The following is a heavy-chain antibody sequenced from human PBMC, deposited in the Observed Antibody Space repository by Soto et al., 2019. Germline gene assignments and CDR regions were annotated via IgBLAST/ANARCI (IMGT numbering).Heavy chain of an antibody. CDR2: ISGSGGST. J-gene: IGHJ4*02. CDR3: ANVVNMGGDY. Sequence: EVQLLESGGGLVQPGGSLRLSWAAPGFTFSSYAMSWVRQAPGKGLEWVSAISGSGGSTYYADSVKGRFTISRDNSTNTLYLQMNSLRAEDTAVYYCANVVNMGGDYWGQGTLVTVSS. D-gene: IGHD2-21*01. V-gene: IGHV3-23*01. CDR1: GFTFSSYA.